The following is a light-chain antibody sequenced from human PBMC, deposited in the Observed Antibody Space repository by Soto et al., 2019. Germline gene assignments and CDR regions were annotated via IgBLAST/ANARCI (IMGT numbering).Light chain of an antibody. CDR3: IQGTHWPPYT. V-gene: IGKV2-30*01. CDR1: QSLLYSDGNTH. Sequence: DVVMTQSPLSLPVTLGQPASISCRSSQSLLYSDGNTHLNWFHQRPGQSPRRLIYKVSNRDSGVPDRISGSGSGTDFTLKISRVEAEDVGVYYCIQGTHWPPYTFGQGTKLEIK. CDR2: KVS. J-gene: IGKJ2*01.